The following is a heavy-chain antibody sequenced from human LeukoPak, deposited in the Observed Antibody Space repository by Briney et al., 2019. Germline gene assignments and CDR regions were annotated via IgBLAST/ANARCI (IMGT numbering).Heavy chain of an antibody. CDR3: ARDMSIAVAGKFVDY. Sequence: ASVKVSCKASGGTFSSYAISWVRQAPGQGLEWMGWISAYNGNTNYAQKLQGRVTMTTDTSTSTAYMELRSLRSDDTAVYYCARDMSIAVAGKFVDYWGQGTLVTVSS. D-gene: IGHD6-19*01. V-gene: IGHV1-18*01. J-gene: IGHJ4*02. CDR2: ISAYNGNT. CDR1: GGTFSSYA.